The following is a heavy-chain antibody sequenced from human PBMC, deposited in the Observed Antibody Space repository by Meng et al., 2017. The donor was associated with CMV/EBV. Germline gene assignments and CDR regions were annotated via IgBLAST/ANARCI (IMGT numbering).Heavy chain of an antibody. D-gene: IGHD6-13*01. CDR2: IRYDGSNK. V-gene: IGHV3-30*02. Sequence: GESLKISCAAPGFTFSSYGMHWVRQAPGKGLEWVAFIRYDGSNKYYADSVKGRFTISRDNSKNTLYLQMNSLRAEDTAVYYCAKDTYSSLDYWGQGTLVTVSS. J-gene: IGHJ4*02. CDR1: GFTFSSYG. CDR3: AKDTYSSLDY.